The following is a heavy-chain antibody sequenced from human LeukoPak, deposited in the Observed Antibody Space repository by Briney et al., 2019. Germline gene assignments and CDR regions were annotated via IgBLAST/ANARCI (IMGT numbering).Heavy chain of an antibody. J-gene: IGHJ4*02. CDR3: ASWGAASVGY. D-gene: IGHD3-16*01. CDR1: GDSISSSFFY. CDR2: IYYRGTT. Sequence: SETLSLTCTVSGDSISSSFFYWGWIRQPPGKGLEYVVTIYYRGTTYYNPSLQSRVTTSIDTSKNQFSLQLSSVTAADTAVYYCASWGAASVGYWGQGTLVTVSS. V-gene: IGHV4-39*01.